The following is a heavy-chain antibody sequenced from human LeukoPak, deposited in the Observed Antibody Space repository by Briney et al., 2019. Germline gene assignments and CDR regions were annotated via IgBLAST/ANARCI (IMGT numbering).Heavy chain of an antibody. V-gene: IGHV4-59*12. CDR3: ARGGRKRWLQSGQFDY. Sequence: SETLSLTCTVSGGSISSYYWSWIRQPPGKGLEWIGYIHHSGSTTYSPSLKSRVTISVDTSKNQFSLKLSSVTAADTAVYYCARGGRKRWLQSGQFDYWGQGTLVTVSS. D-gene: IGHD5-24*01. J-gene: IGHJ4*02. CDR1: GGSISSYY. CDR2: IHHSGST.